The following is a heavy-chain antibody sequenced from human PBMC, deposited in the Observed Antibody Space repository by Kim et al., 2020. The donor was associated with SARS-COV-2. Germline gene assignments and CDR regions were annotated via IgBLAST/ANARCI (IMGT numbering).Heavy chain of an antibody. CDR3: ARDRHYDFWSGYYFDY. D-gene: IGHD3-3*01. Sequence: ASVKVSCKASGYTFTNYAMHWVRQAPGQRLEWMGWINAGNGNTKYSQKFQGRVTFTRDTSASTAYMELSRLRSEDTAVYYCARDRHYDFWSGYYFDYWGQ. V-gene: IGHV1-3*01. CDR2: INAGNGNT. CDR1: GYTFTNYA. J-gene: IGHJ4*02.